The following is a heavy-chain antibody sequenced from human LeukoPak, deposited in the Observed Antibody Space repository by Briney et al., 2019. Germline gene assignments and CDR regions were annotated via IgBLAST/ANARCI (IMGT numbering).Heavy chain of an antibody. CDR1: GFTFSNYA. Sequence: PGGSLRLSCAASGFTFSNYAMSWVRQAPGKGLEWVSAISGSGGSTYYADSVKGRFTISRDNSKNTLYLQMNSLRAEDTAVYYCAKDGGYCSGGSCYSPFGKYFQHWGQGTLVTVSS. CDR3: AKDGGYCSGGSCYSPFGKYFQH. CDR2: ISGSGGST. D-gene: IGHD2-15*01. V-gene: IGHV3-23*01. J-gene: IGHJ1*01.